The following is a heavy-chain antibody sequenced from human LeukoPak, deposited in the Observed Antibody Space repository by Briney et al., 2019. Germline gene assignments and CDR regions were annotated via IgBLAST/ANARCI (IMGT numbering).Heavy chain of an antibody. D-gene: IGHD6-19*01. CDR1: GFTFSSYE. V-gene: IGHV3-48*03. CDR2: ISSSGSTI. J-gene: IGHJ6*03. Sequence: GGSLRLSCAASGFTFSSYEMNWVRQAPGKGLEWVSYISSSGSTIYYADSVKGRFTISRDDAKNSLYLQMNSLRAEDTAVYYCAREEQFLVARSRYYYIDVWGTGTTVTVSS. CDR3: AREEQFLVARSRYYYIDV.